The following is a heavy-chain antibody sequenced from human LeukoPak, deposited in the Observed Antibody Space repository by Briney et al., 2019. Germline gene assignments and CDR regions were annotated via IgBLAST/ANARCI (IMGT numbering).Heavy chain of an antibody. J-gene: IGHJ4*02. CDR3: ARRGEAMDPFDY. D-gene: IGHD5-18*01. CDR1: GYSFTSYW. Sequence: GESLKISCKGSGYSFTSYWIAWVRQMPGKGLEWMGIIYTGDSDTRYSPSLQGQVTISADKSINTAYLQWSSLKASDTAIYYCARRGEAMDPFDYWGQGTLVTVSS. V-gene: IGHV5-51*01. CDR2: IYTGDSDT.